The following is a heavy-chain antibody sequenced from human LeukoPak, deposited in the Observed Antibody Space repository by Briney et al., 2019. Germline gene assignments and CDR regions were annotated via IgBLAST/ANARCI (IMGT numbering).Heavy chain of an antibody. V-gene: IGHV4-39*01. D-gene: IGHD1-26*01. J-gene: IGHJ3*01. CDR2: IKHSGGT. CDR3: ARSQVGTTQNA. CDR1: GASLASSDYY. Sequence: PSETLSLTCTVSGASLASSDYYWGWIRQPPGRGLVWIGSIKHSGGTDYKPSLKGRVTVSMDKSKNQFSLKVNSVTAAETAMYYCARSQVGTTQNAWGQGTMVTVSS.